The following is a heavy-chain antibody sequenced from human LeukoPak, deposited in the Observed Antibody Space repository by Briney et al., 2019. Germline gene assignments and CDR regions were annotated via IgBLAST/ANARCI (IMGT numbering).Heavy chain of an antibody. CDR2: INTDGSST. D-gene: IGHD4-17*01. CDR1: GFTFSSYW. V-gene: IGHV3-74*01. J-gene: IGHJ4*02. Sequence: GGSLRLSCAASGFTFSSYWMHWVRQAPGKGLVWVSRINTDGSSTSYADSVKGRFTISRDNAKNTLYLQMNSLRAEDTAVYYCARTEDGDYSLPDYWGQGTLVTVSS. CDR3: ARTEDGDYSLPDY.